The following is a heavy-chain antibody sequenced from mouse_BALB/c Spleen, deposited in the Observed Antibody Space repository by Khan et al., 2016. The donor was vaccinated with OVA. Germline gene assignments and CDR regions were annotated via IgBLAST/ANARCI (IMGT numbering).Heavy chain of an antibody. CDR3: ARSTMITTEFAY. J-gene: IGHJ3*01. CDR1: GYTFTSYW. D-gene: IGHD2-4*01. CDR2: INPSNGRT. Sequence: QVQLQQPGAELVKPGASVKLSCKASGYTFTSYWMHWVKQRPGQGLEWIGEINPSNGRTNYNEKFKSKATLTVDKSSNTAYMQLSSLTSEDSAVYYCARSTMITTEFAYWGQGTLVTVSA. V-gene: IGHV1S81*02.